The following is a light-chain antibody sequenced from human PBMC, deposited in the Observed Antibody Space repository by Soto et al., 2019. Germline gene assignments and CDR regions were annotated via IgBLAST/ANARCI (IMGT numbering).Light chain of an antibody. Sequence: QSALTQPASVSGSPGQSITISCTGTTSDVGGYNYVSWYQQHPGKAPKLMIYEVSNRPSGVSNRFSGSKYGNTAPLTISGLQAEDEADYYCSSFASSSTPYVFGTGTKLTVL. CDR1: TSDVGGYNY. CDR3: SSFASSSTPYV. J-gene: IGLJ1*01. CDR2: EVS. V-gene: IGLV2-14*01.